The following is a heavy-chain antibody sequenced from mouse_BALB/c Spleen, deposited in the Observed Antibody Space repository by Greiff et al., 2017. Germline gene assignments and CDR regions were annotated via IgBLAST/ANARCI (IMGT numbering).Heavy chain of an antibody. J-gene: IGHJ2*01. CDR3: ARGEFITTVVATYYFDY. CDR1: GYTFTSYD. Sequence: VQLQQSGAELVKPGASVKLSCKASGYTFTSYDINWVRQRPEQGLEWIGWIFPGDGSTKYNEKFKGKATLTTDKSSSTAYMQLSRLTSEDSAVYFCARGEFITTVVATYYFDYWGQGTTRTVSS. CDR2: IFPGDGST. V-gene: IGHV1-85*01. D-gene: IGHD1-1*01.